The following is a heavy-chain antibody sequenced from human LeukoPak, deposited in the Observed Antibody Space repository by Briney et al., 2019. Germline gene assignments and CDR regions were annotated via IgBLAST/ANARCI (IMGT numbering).Heavy chain of an antibody. Sequence: GGSLRLSCAASGFTFSSYGMHWVRQAPGKGLEWGAVIWYDGSNKYYADSVKGRFTLSRDNSKNTLYLQMNSLRAEDTAVYYCARGSGYSYGELDYWGQGTLVTVSS. D-gene: IGHD5-18*01. CDR2: IWYDGSNK. CDR1: GFTFSSYG. CDR3: ARGSGYSYGELDY. J-gene: IGHJ4*02. V-gene: IGHV3-33*01.